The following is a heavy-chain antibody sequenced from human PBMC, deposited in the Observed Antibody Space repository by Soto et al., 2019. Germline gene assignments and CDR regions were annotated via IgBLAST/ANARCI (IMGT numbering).Heavy chain of an antibody. J-gene: IGHJ4*02. CDR2: IYYSGST. CDR1: GGSISSSSYY. CDR3: ARVAAAAARGVDY. V-gene: IGHV4-39*01. D-gene: IGHD6-13*01. Sequence: SETLSLTCTVSGGSISSSSYYWGWIRQPPGKGLEWIGSIYYSGSTYYNPSLKSRVTISVDTSKNQFSLKLSSVTAADTAVYYCARVAAAAARGVDYWGQGTLVTVSS.